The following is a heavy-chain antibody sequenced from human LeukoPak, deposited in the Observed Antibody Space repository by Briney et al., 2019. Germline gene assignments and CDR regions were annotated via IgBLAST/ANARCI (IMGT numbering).Heavy chain of an antibody. J-gene: IGHJ4*02. Sequence: PGGSLRLSCVVSGFTFSKYWMTWVRQAPGKGLEWVANIKLDGSEKYYVDSVKDRFTISRDNAKNSLYLQVNSLRAEDTAVYYCAAYGIAVSALDYWGQGTLVTVSS. V-gene: IGHV3-7*05. CDR2: IKLDGSEK. CDR3: AAYGIAVSALDY. CDR1: GFTFSKYW. D-gene: IGHD6-19*01.